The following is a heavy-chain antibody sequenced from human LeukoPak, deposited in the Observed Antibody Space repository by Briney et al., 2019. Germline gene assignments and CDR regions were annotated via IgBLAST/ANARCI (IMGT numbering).Heavy chain of an antibody. CDR1: GFNFSSYG. V-gene: IGHV3-33*01. CDR2: IWFDGSNI. J-gene: IGHJ4*02. Sequence: GRSLRLSCAASGFNFSSYGMHWVRQAPGKGLEWETSIWFDGSNIHYADSVKGRVTISRDNSKSALYLQMNSLRAEDTAIYYCARDSLPMAVTGPFDHWGQGALVTVSS. CDR3: ARDSLPMAVTGPFDH. D-gene: IGHD6-19*01.